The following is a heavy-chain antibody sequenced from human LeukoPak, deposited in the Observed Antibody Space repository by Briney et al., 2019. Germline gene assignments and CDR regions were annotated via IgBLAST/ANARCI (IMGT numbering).Heavy chain of an antibody. CDR1: GFTFSSYA. V-gene: IGHV3-30*04. CDR3: AREFSSSLYYYYGMDV. CDR2: IPYDGSNK. J-gene: IGHJ6*02. Sequence: PGGSLRLSCAASGFTFSSYAMHWVRQAPGKGLEWVAVIPYDGSNKYYADSVKGRFTISRDNSKNTLYLQMNSLRAEDTAVYYCAREFSSSLYYYYGMDVWGQGTTVTVSS. D-gene: IGHD6-6*01.